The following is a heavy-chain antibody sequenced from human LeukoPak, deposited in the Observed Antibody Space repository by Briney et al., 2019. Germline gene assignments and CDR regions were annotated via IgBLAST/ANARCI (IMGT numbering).Heavy chain of an antibody. CDR3: AKDHYWSIDY. CDR2: IKGDGIST. Sequence: GGSLRLSCAASGFDFSSNWMHWVRHAPGQGLVWVSRIKGDGISTNYADSVKGRFTISRDIAKNTLYLPMNSLRAEDTGVYYCAKDHYWSIDYWGRGTLVTVSS. CDR1: GFDFSSNW. D-gene: IGHD3-3*01. V-gene: IGHV3-74*01. J-gene: IGHJ4*02.